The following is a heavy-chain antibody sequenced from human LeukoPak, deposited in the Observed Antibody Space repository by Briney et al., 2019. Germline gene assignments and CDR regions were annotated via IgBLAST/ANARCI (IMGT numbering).Heavy chain of an antibody. J-gene: IGHJ6*02. CDR1: GFTVSSNY. D-gene: IGHD3-10*01. V-gene: IGHV3-66*01. Sequence: PGGSLRLSCPASGFTVSSNYMSWVRQAPGKGLEWVSVIYSGGSTYYADSVKGRFTISRDNSKNTLYLQMNSLRAEDTAVYYCARDTGTTYYYGSGSSDGMDVWGQGTTVTVSS. CDR3: ARDTGTTYYYGSGSSDGMDV. CDR2: IYSGGST.